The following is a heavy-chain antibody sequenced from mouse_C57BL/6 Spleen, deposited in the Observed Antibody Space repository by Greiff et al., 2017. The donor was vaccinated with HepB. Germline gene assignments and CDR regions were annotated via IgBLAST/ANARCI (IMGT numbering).Heavy chain of an antibody. Sequence: VQLKESVAELVRPGASVKLSCTASGFNIKNTYMHWVKQRPEQGLEWIGRIDPANGNTKYAPKFQGKATITADTSSNTAYLQLSSLTSEDTAIYDCARITTVEATDWYFDVWGTGTTVTVSS. CDR1: GFNIKNTY. CDR2: IDPANGNT. V-gene: IGHV14-3*01. CDR3: ARITTVEATDWYFDV. D-gene: IGHD1-1*01. J-gene: IGHJ1*03.